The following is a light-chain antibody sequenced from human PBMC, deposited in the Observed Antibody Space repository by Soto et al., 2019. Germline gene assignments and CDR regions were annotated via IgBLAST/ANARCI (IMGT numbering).Light chain of an antibody. J-gene: IGKJ4*01. Sequence: EIVMTQSPATLSVSPGEGATLSCRASQSVHRDLAWYQQKPGQAPRLLIYDASTRATGIPARFSGSGSGTEFTLTISSLQSEDFGVYYCQQYTNWPTLSFGGGTKVEI. CDR2: DAS. CDR1: QSVHRD. CDR3: QQYTNWPTLS. V-gene: IGKV3-15*01.